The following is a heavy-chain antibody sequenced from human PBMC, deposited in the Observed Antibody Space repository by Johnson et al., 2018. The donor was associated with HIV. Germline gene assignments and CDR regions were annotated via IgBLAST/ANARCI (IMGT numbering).Heavy chain of an antibody. V-gene: IGHV3-30*04. CDR1: GFTFSSYA. CDR2: ISYDGSNK. Sequence: QVQLVESGGGVVQPGRSLRLSCAASGFTFSSYAMHWVRQAPGMGLEWVADISYDGSNKYYADSVKGRFTISRDNSKNTLYLQMNSLRAEDTAVYHCARDRIVGADYDAFDIWGQGTMVTVSS. CDR3: ARDRIVGADYDAFDI. D-gene: IGHD1-26*01. J-gene: IGHJ3*02.